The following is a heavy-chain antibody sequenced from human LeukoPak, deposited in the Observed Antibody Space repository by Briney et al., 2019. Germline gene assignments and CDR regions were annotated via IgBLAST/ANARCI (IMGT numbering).Heavy chain of an antibody. CDR1: GYTFTDYY. CDR3: ARELPRWYFDY. J-gene: IGHJ4*02. Sequence: ASVKVSCKASGYTFTDYYMHWVRQAPGQGLEWMGWINPNCGGTNYAQKFQGRVTMTRDTSISTAYMELSRLRSDDTAVYYCARELPRWYFDYWGQGTLVTVSS. CDR2: INPNCGGT. D-gene: IGHD2-15*01. V-gene: IGHV1-2*02.